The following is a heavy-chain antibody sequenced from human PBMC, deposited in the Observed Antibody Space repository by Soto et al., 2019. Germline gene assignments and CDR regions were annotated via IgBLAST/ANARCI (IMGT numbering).Heavy chain of an antibody. D-gene: IGHD2-15*01. V-gene: IGHV3-64*01. CDR3: ARDLCSGGSCYAPYYYYYMDV. CDR1: GFTFSSYA. Sequence: GGSLRLSCAASGFTFSSYAMHWVRQAPGKGLEYVSAISSNGGSTYYANSVKGRFTISRDNSKTTRYLQMGSLRAEEMAVYYCARDLCSGGSCYAPYYYYYMDVWGKGTTVTVSS. J-gene: IGHJ6*03. CDR2: ISSNGGST.